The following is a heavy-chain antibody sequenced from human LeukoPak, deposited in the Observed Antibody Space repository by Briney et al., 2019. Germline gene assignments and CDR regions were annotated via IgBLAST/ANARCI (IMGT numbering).Heavy chain of an antibody. CDR3: SRGGGIPRCWFDP. CDR2: IYYSGST. CDR1: GGSISSYY. Sequence: PSETLSLTCTVSGGSISSYYWSWIRQPPGKGLEWIGYIYYSGSTNYNPSLKSRVTISVDTSKNQFSLTLSSLPAAATAVYYSSRGGGIPRCWFDPGAQETGVSVP. D-gene: IGHD2-15*01. J-gene: IGHJ5*02. V-gene: IGHV4-59*01.